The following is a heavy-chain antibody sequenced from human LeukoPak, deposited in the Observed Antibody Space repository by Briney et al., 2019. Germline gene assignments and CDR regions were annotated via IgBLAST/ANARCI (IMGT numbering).Heavy chain of an antibody. Sequence: GASVKVSCKASGYTFTAYNIHWLRQAPGQGLEWMGWVTPNSGATNYAQQFQGRVTMTRDTSISTAYMELSRLRSDDTAVYHCATAGDHPDAFDIWGQGTMVTVSS. CDR2: VTPNSGAT. D-gene: IGHD3-16*01. J-gene: IGHJ3*02. CDR1: GYTFTAYN. CDR3: ATAGDHPDAFDI. V-gene: IGHV1-2*02.